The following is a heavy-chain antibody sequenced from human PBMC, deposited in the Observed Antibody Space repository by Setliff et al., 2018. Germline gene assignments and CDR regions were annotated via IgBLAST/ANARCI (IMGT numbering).Heavy chain of an antibody. V-gene: IGHV3-7*01. J-gene: IGHJ4*02. CDR3: ARWRSSSPADV. CDR2: IKHDGSEK. Sequence: GGSLRLSCAASGFTFSSYSMNWVRQAPGKGLEYVASIKHDGSEKYYLDSVRGRFTISRDNAKNSLYLQMDSLRDEDTAVYYCARWRSSSPADVWGQGTLVTVAS. CDR1: GFTFSSYS. D-gene: IGHD6-6*01.